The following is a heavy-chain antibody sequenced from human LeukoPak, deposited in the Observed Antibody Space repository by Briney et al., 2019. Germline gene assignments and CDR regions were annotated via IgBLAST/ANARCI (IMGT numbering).Heavy chain of an antibody. CDR1: GLPIADFA. J-gene: IGHJ4*02. CDR3: AKESGKFDY. Sequence: PGGSLRLSCVASGLPIADFAMHWVRQAPGKGLEWVSLISGDGVSTFYADSVKGQFSISRDNNKISLYLEMNSLRTEDAAMYYCAKESGKFDYWGQGTLVAVSS. CDR2: ISGDGVST. V-gene: IGHV3-43*02.